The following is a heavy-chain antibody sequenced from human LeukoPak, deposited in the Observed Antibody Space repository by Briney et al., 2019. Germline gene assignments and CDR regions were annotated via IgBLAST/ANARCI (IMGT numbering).Heavy chain of an antibody. CDR1: GYSFTSYW. J-gene: IGHJ5*02. CDR3: ARQAGVAAYSMGWFDP. CDR2: IDPSDSYT. D-gene: IGHD2-15*01. Sequence: GESLKISCKGSGYSFTSYWISWVRQMPGKGREWMGRIDPSDSYTNYSPSFQGHVTISADKSISTAYLQWSSLKASDTAMYYCARQAGVAAYSMGWFDPWGQGTLVTVSS. V-gene: IGHV5-10-1*01.